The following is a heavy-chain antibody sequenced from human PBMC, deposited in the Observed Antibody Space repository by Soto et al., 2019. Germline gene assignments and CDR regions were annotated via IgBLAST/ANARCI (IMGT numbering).Heavy chain of an antibody. D-gene: IGHD3-3*01. CDR3: ARDHYDLWSGYYFDS. J-gene: IGHJ4*02. CDR2: IKPGNGET. V-gene: IGHV1-3*01. Sequence: QVQLVQSGTEVQKPGASVNISCKASGYTFSLYEIHWVRQAPGQSLEWMGHIKPGNGETTLSQKFQGRVTITRDTSASTVYMEVSSLTSEDTAVYYCARDHYDLWSGYYFDSWGQGTLLTVSS. CDR1: GYTFSLYE.